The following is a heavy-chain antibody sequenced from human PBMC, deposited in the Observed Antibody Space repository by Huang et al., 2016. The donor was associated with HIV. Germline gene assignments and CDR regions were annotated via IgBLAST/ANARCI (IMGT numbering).Heavy chain of an antibody. Sequence: EVQLVESGGGLVRPGRSLRLSCAASGFTFDDYAMHWVRQTPGKGLEWVSGIKWKSGNIAYADTGRGRFTISRDNAKNSLYLQMNSLRPEDTALYYCAKDWGYDFGAFDFWGRGTMVTVSS. CDR3: AKDWGYDFGAFDF. V-gene: IGHV3-9*01. J-gene: IGHJ3*01. CDR1: GFTFDDYA. D-gene: IGHD3-16*01. CDR2: IKWKSGNI.